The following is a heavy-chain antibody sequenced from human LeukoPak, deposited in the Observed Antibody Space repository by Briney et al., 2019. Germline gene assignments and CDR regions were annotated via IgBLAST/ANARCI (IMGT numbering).Heavy chain of an antibody. J-gene: IGHJ3*02. D-gene: IGHD1-26*01. CDR3: ARVVGAVDAFDI. V-gene: IGHV3-21*04. Sequence: PGGFLRLSCAASGFTFSSYSVNWVRQAPGKGLEWVSSISSSSSYIYYADSVKGRFTISRDNAKNSLYLQMNSLRAEDTAVYYCARVVGAVDAFDIWGQGTMVTVSS. CDR1: GFTFSSYS. CDR2: ISSSSSYI.